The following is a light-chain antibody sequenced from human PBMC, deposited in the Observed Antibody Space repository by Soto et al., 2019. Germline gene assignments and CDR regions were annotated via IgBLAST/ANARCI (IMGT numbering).Light chain of an antibody. Sequence: DIQMTQSPSTLSGSVGERVTITCGASQIISSWLAWYQQKPGKAPKLLIYAASTLQSGVPSRFSGSGSGTDFTLTISCLQSEDFATYYCQQYYSYPGTFGQGTKVDIK. CDR1: QIISSW. CDR2: AAS. CDR3: QQYYSYPGT. V-gene: IGKV1-5*01. J-gene: IGKJ1*01.